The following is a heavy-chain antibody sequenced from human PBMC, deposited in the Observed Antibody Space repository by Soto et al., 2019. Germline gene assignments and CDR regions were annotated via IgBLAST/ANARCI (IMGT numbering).Heavy chain of an antibody. CDR1: GGSVSSGSYY. J-gene: IGHJ2*01. V-gene: IGHV4-61*01. Sequence: QVQLQESGPGLVKPSETLSLTCTVSGGSVSSGSYYWSWIRQPPGKGLEWIGYIYYSGSTNYNPSLKSRVTISVDTSKTQFSLKLSSVTAADTAVYYCAREKRAYWYFDLWGRGTLVTVSS. CDR2: IYYSGST. CDR3: AREKRAYWYFDL.